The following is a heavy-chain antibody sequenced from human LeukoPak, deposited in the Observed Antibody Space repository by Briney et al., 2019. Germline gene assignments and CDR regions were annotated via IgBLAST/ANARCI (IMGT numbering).Heavy chain of an antibody. CDR1: GFTFSNHA. D-gene: IGHD2-15*01. J-gene: IGHJ4*02. CDR3: ARDRPTGASRVFVVQ. CDR2: MSSGGTYI. Sequence: GGSLRLSCTASGFTFSNHAMTWVRQAPGKGLEWVSSMSSGGTYIYYADSVRGRFTISRDNARNSLYLVMNSLRAEDTATYYCARDRPTGASRVFVVQWGQGTLVTVSS. V-gene: IGHV3-21*01.